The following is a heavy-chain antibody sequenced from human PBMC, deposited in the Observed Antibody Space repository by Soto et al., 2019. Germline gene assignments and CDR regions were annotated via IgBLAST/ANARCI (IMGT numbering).Heavy chain of an antibody. J-gene: IGHJ4*02. V-gene: IGHV3-21*02. CDR1: GFTFSSYT. CDR3: ARGPLYYFDY. CDR2: ISSRSTNT. Sequence: EVQLVESGGGLVKPGGSLRLSCEDSGFTFSSYTMNWVRRAPGKGLEWVSSISSRSTNTHYAHSVRGRFTISRDNAKRSLYLQMNSLRAEDTAVYYCARGPLYYFDYWGQGTLVTVSS.